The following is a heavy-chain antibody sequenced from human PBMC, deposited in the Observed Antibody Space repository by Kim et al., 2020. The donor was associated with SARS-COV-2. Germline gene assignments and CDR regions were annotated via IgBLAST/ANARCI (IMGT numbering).Heavy chain of an antibody. CDR1: GFTFGDYA. CDR2: IRSKAYGGTT. V-gene: IGHV3-49*04. CDR3: TGGYGY. D-gene: IGHD3-22*01. J-gene: IGHJ4*02. Sequence: GGSLRLSCTASGFTFGDYAMSWVRQAPGKGLEWVGFIRSKAYGGTTEYAATVKGRFTISRDDSKSIAYLQMNSLKTEDTAVYSCTGGYGYWGQGTLVTVSS.